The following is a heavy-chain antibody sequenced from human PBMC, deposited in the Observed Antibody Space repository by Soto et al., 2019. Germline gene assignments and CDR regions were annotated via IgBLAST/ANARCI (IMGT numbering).Heavy chain of an antibody. Sequence: QITLKESGPTLVKPTQPLTLTCTFSGFSLSTSGVGVDWIRQPPGKALEWLALIYWNDDKRYSPSLKSRLTITKDTSKNQVVLTMTNMDPVDTATYYCAHSPTAGLPYSSGWYPLGWYFDLWGRGTLVTVSS. CDR2: IYWNDDK. J-gene: IGHJ2*01. D-gene: IGHD6-19*01. CDR1: GFSLSTSGVG. V-gene: IGHV2-5*01. CDR3: AHSPTAGLPYSSGWYPLGWYFDL.